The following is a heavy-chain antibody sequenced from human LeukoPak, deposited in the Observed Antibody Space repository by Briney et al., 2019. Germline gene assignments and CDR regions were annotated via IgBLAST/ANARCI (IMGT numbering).Heavy chain of an antibody. V-gene: IGHV1-8*01. CDR1: GYTFTSYD. D-gene: IGHD1-1*01. Sequence: PSVKVSCKASGYTFTSYDINWVRQATGQGLEWMGWMDPNSGNTGYAQKFQGRVTMTRNTSISTAYMELSSLRSEDTAVYYCASTQSAVRDAFDIWGQGTMVTVSS. CDR2: MDPNSGNT. J-gene: IGHJ3*02. CDR3: ASTQSAVRDAFDI.